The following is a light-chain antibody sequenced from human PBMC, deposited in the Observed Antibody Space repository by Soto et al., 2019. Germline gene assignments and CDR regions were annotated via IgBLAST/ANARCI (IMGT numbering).Light chain of an antibody. Sequence: EIVLTQSPDTLSLSPEERATLSCRASQSVSSSFLAWYQQKPGQAPRLLIYRASSRATGIPDRFTGSGSGTDFTLTISRLEPEDFAVYYCQQYESSPLTFGGGAKVEIK. CDR2: RAS. V-gene: IGKV3-20*01. J-gene: IGKJ4*01. CDR1: QSVSSSF. CDR3: QQYESSPLT.